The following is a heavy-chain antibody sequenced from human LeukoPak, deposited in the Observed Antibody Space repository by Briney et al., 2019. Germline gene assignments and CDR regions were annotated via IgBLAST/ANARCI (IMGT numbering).Heavy chain of an antibody. Sequence: GGSLRLSCAASGFTFSSYAMSWVRQAPGKGLEWVSATSGSGGSTYYADSVKGRFTISRDNSKNTLYLQMNSLRAEDTAVYYCAKDQDIVVVVEYYFDYWGQGTLATVSS. CDR3: AKDQDIVVVVEYYFDY. V-gene: IGHV3-23*01. CDR1: GFTFSSYA. CDR2: TSGSGGST. J-gene: IGHJ4*02. D-gene: IGHD2-15*01.